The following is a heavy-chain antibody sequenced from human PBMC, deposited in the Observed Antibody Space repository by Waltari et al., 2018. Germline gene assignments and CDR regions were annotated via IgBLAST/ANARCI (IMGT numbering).Heavy chain of an antibody. CDR2: INPNSGGT. CDR1: GYTFTGYY. D-gene: IGHD6-19*01. CDR3: ARDLRYSSGWHSNFDY. Sequence: QVQLVQSGAEVKKPGASVKVSCKASGYTFTGYYMHWVRQAPGQGLEWMGRINPNSGGTNYAQKFQGRVTMTRDTSISTAYMELSRLRSDDTAVYYCARDLRYSSGWHSNFDYWGQGTLVTVSS. J-gene: IGHJ4*02. V-gene: IGHV1-2*06.